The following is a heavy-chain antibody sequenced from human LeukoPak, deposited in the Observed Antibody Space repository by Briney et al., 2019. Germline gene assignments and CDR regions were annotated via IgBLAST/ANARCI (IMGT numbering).Heavy chain of an antibody. V-gene: IGHV3-23*01. D-gene: IGHD2-8*01. CDR3: ARGRAYVNAFDI. J-gene: IGHJ3*02. CDR2: ISGSGGST. CDR1: GFTFSSYA. Sequence: GGSLRLSCAASGFTFSSYAMSWVRRAPGKGLEWVSAISGSGGSTYYADSVKGRFTISRDNSKNTLYLQMNSLRAEDTAVYYCARGRAYVNAFDIWGQGTMVTVSS.